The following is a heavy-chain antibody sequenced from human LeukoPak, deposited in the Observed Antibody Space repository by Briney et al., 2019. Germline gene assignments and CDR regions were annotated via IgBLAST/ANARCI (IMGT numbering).Heavy chain of an antibody. V-gene: IGHV3-49*03. CDR1: GFTFGDYA. CDR2: IRSKAYGGTT. D-gene: IGHD3-3*01. J-gene: IGHJ4*02. Sequence: GGSLRLSCTASGFTFGDYAMSWFRQAPGKGLEWVGFIRSKAYGGTTEYAASVKGRFTISRDDSKGIAYLQMNSLKTEDTAVYYCTRGLIGDDFWSGYYPYYFDYWGQGTLVTVSS. CDR3: TRGLIGDDFWSGYYPYYFDY.